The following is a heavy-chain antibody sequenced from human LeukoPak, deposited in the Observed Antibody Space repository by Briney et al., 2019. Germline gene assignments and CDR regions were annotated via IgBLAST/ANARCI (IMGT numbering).Heavy chain of an antibody. Sequence: GGSLRLSCAASGFTVSSNYMSWVRQAPGKGLEWVSVIYSGGSTYYADSVKGRFTISRDNSKNTLYLQMNSLRAEDTAVYYCARLMDGFNLDYWGQGTLVTVSS. D-gene: IGHD5-24*01. CDR3: ARLMDGFNLDY. CDR2: IYSGGST. CDR1: GFTVSSNY. J-gene: IGHJ4*02. V-gene: IGHV3-53*01.